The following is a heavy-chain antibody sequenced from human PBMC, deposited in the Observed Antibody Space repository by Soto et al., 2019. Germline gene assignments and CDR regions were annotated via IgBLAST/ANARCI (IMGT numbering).Heavy chain of an antibody. Sequence: PSETLSLTCTVSGGSISSSSYYWGWIRQPPGKGLEWIGSIYYSGSTYYNPSLKSRVTISVDTSKNQFSLKLSSVTAADTAVYYCAREDPWSGRNFDYWGQGTLVTVSS. D-gene: IGHD3-3*01. J-gene: IGHJ4*02. CDR2: IYYSGST. V-gene: IGHV4-39*02. CDR1: GGSISSSSYY. CDR3: AREDPWSGRNFDY.